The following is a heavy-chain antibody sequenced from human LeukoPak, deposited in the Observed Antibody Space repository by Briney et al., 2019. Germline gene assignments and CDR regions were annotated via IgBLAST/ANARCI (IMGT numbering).Heavy chain of an antibody. CDR3: ARDGRYCSTTSCPLAAFDY. CDR2: ISSSGGII. V-gene: IGHV3-48*03. CDR1: GFTFSGYE. J-gene: IGHJ4*02. Sequence: GGSLGLSCAASGFTFSGYEMNWVRQAPGKGLEWVSYISSSGGIIYYADSVKGRFTISRDNAKNSLSLQMNSLRAEDTAVYYCARDGRYCSTTSCPLAAFDYWGQGTLVTVSS. D-gene: IGHD2-2*01.